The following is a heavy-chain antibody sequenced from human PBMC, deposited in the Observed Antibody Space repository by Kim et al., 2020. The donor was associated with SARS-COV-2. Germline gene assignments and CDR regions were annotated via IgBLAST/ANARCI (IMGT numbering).Heavy chain of an antibody. CDR2: INSDGSST. D-gene: IGHD4-17*01. Sequence: GGSLRLSCAASGFTFSSYWMHWVRQAPGKGLVWVSRINSDGSSTSYADSVKGRFTISRDNAKNTLYLQMNSLRAEDTAVYYCARDLYGDYISYYYYYGMDVWGQGTTVTVSS. J-gene: IGHJ6*02. V-gene: IGHV3-74*01. CDR1: GFTFSSYW. CDR3: ARDLYGDYISYYYYYGMDV.